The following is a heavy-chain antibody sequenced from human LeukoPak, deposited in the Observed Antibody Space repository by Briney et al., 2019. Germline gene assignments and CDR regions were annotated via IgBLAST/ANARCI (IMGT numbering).Heavy chain of an antibody. CDR2: INPNSGGT. V-gene: IGHV1-2*02. J-gene: IGHJ4*02. CDR1: GYTFTGYY. CDR3: ARDAFEVSGYFDY. Sequence: ASVKVSRKASGYTFTGYYMHWVRQAPGQGLEWMGWINPNSGGTNYAQEFQGRVTMTRDTSISTAYMELSRLRSDDTAVYYCARDAFEVSGYFDYWGQGTLVTVSS.